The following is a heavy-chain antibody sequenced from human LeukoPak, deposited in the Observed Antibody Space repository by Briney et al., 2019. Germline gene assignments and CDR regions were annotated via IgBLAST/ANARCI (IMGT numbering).Heavy chain of an antibody. J-gene: IGHJ4*02. CDR3: ARDRLYDSSGYYSN. D-gene: IGHD3-22*01. V-gene: IGHV4-30-4*08. CDR1: GGSISSGVYY. Sequence: SQTLSLTCTVSGGSISSGVYYWSWVRQPPGKGLEWIGYIYYSGSTYYNPSLKSRVTISVDTSKNQFSLKLSSVTAADTAVYYCARDRLYDSSGYYSNWGQGTLVTVSS. CDR2: IYYSGST.